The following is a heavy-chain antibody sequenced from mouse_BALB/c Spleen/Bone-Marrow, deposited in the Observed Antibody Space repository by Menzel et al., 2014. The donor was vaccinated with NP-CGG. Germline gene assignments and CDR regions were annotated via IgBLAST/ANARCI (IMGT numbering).Heavy chain of an antibody. D-gene: IGHD2-4*01. V-gene: IGHV1-37*01. Sequence: VQLQQSGPELLKPGTSVKISCKASGYSFTGYFMNWVKQSHGKSLEWIGRINPYTGDTFYNQKFKGKATLTVDKSSSTAHMELLSLTSEDSAVYYCGEVYYDYDVYIDVWGAATTVTVSS. J-gene: IGHJ1*01. CDR2: INPYTGDT. CDR3: GEVYYDYDVYIDV. CDR1: GYSFTGYF.